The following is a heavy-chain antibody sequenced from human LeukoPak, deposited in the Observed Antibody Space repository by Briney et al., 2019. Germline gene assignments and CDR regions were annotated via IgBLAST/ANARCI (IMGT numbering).Heavy chain of an antibody. CDR2: INPNSGGT. J-gene: IGHJ4*02. D-gene: IGHD3-10*01. V-gene: IGHV1-2*02. Sequence: GASVKVSCKASGYTFTGYYIHWVRQAPGQGLEWMGWINPNSGGTNYAQKFQGRVTMTRDTSISTAYMELSRLRSDDTAVYYCARDPGSSFGSNYWGQGTLVTVSS. CDR1: GYTFTGYY. CDR3: ARDPGSSFGSNY.